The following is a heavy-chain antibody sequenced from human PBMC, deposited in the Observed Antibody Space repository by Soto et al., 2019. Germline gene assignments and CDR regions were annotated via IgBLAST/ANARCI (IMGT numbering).Heavy chain of an antibody. CDR3: ARELGGYDYLYYYYYMDV. Sequence: QVQLLQSGAEMKKPGSSVKVSCQASGDIFDSLTINWVRQAPGQGLEWMGRIIPVLGMANYAQQYQGRVTIIADKSTSTVYMELSGLTSEDTAVYYCARELGGYDYLYYYYYMDVWGEGTTVTVSS. J-gene: IGHJ6*03. V-gene: IGHV1-69*08. CDR1: GDIFDSLT. D-gene: IGHD5-12*01. CDR2: IIPVLGMA.